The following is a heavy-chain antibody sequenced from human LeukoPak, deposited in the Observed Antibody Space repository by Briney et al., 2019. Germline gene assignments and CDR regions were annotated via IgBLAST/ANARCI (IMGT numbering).Heavy chain of an antibody. CDR1: GFTFSSYA. J-gene: IGHJ5*02. Sequence: GGSLRLSCAASGFTFSSYAMSWVRQAPGKELEWVSAISGSGGSTYYADSVKGRFTISRDNSKNTLYLQMNSLRAEDTAVYYCAKDPGITMIVVVNWFDPWGQGTLVTVSS. CDR2: ISGSGGST. CDR3: AKDPGITMIVVVNWFDP. D-gene: IGHD3-22*01. V-gene: IGHV3-23*01.